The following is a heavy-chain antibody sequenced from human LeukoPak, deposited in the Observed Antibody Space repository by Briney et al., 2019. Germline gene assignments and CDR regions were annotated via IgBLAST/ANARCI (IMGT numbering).Heavy chain of an antibody. J-gene: IGHJ4*02. CDR2: ISSSSSTI. D-gene: IGHD6-13*01. CDR3: ARLSYSSWYDY. Sequence: GGSLRLSCAASGFTFSSYAMSWVRQAPGKGLEWVSYISSSSSTIYYADSVKGRFTISRDNAKNSLYLQMNSLRAEDTAVYYCARLSYSSWYDYWGQGTLVTVSS. CDR1: GFTFSSYA. V-gene: IGHV3-48*01.